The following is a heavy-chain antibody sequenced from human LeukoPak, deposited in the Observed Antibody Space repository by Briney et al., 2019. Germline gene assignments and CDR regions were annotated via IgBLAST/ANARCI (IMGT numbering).Heavy chain of an antibody. J-gene: IGHJ4*02. D-gene: IGHD1/OR15-1a*01. CDR1: GASVTSETYS. CDR3: ARDPGVTLGTYYFDS. Sequence: SETLSLTCTVSGASVTSETYSWTWIRQPPGKGLEWIGYIFYSGSTNYNPSLESRVTISFDTSKNQFSLKLTSVTAADTAVYYCARDPGVTLGTYYFDSWGQGSLVTVSS. V-gene: IGHV4-61*01. CDR2: IFYSGST.